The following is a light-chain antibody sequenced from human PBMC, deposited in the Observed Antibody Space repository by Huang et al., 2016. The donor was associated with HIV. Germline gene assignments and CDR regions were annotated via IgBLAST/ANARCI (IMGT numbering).Light chain of an antibody. CDR3: QQYGSSPIT. Sequence: EIVLTQSPGTLSLSPGETATLSCRAGQSVDRNYLALYQQTTGQAPRLLIHNASTRATGIPVRFSGSGSWTDFTLTISRLEPEDFAVYYCQQYGSSPITFGQGTRLEIK. V-gene: IGKV3-20*01. CDR1: QSVDRNY. J-gene: IGKJ5*01. CDR2: NAS.